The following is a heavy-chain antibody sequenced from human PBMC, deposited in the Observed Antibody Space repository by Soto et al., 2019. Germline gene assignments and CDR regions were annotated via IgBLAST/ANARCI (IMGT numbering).Heavy chain of an antibody. CDR2: ISGSGAST. V-gene: IGHV3-23*01. Sequence: EVQLLESGGGLVQPGGSLRLSCEASGFTFNIFGLNWVRQAPGKGLEWVSAISGSGASTYYADSVKGRFSISRDNSKNRLFLHRTILRTEDTAIYYCAKGDRGDRLWELWPPDDGTDIWGQGTMVTVSS. J-gene: IGHJ3*02. D-gene: IGHD3-16*01. CDR1: GFTFNIFG. CDR3: AKGDRGDRLWELWPPDDGTDI.